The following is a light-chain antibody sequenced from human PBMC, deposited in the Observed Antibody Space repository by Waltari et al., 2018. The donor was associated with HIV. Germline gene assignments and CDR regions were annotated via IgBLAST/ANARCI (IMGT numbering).Light chain of an antibody. CDR1: SSDIGDFDS. V-gene: IGLV2-14*03. J-gene: IGLJ2*01. CDR3: SSYTSSSNMDV. CDR2: DVF. Sequence: QSALTQSASVSGSHGQSVTISCSASSSDIGDFDSVSWYQQHPGNAPKLILYDVFTRPSGVSNRFSGSKSGTTASLIISGLQAEDEADYYCSSYTSSSNMDVFGGGTKVTVL.